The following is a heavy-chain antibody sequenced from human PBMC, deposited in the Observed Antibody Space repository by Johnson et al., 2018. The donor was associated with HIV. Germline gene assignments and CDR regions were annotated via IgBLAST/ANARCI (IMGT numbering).Heavy chain of an antibody. CDR2: ISYDGNNK. D-gene: IGHD6-6*01. J-gene: IGHJ3*02. CDR3: AGEGSSSSDDAFDI. V-gene: IGHV3-30*04. Sequence: VQLVESGGGVVQPGRSLRLSCVVSGFTFSSYPMHWVRQAPGKGLEWVAIISYDGNNKYYADSVKGRFTISRDNAKNSLYLQMNSLRAEDTAVYYCAGEGSSSSDDAFDIWGQGTMVTVSS. CDR1: GFTFSSYP.